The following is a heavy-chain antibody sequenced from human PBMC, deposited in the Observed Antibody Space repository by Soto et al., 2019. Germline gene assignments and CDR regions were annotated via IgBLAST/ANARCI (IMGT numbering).Heavy chain of an antibody. V-gene: IGHV4-59*01. CDR3: ARGPDSSGWYPGFDY. J-gene: IGHJ4*02. CDR1: GGSISSYY. D-gene: IGHD6-19*01. CDR2: IYYSGST. Sequence: SETLSLTCTVSGGSISSYYCSWSRQPPEKGLEWIGYIYYSGSTRYNPSLKSRVTISVDTSKNQFSLNLCSVTAADTAVYYCARGPDSSGWYPGFDYWGQGTLVTVSS.